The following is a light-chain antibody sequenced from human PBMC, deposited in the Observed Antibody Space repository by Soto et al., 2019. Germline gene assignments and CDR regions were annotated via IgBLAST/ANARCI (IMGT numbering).Light chain of an antibody. CDR2: DVS. CDR3: SSYTSSRTRV. J-gene: IGLJ3*02. V-gene: IGLV2-14*01. Sequence: QSALTQTASVSGSPGQSITISCTGTSSDVGGYNYVSWYQQHPGKAPKLMIYDVSNRPSGVSNRFSCSKSGNTASLTISGLQAEDEADYYCSSYTSSRTRVFGGGTKLNVL. CDR1: SSDVGGYNY.